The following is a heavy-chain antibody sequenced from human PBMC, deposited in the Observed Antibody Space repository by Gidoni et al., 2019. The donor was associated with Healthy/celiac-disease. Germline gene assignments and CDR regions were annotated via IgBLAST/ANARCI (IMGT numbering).Heavy chain of an antibody. V-gene: IGHV1-69*01. D-gene: IGHD3-3*01. CDR3: ARDITIFGVVIITAFDI. CDR1: GGTFSSYA. J-gene: IGHJ3*02. Sequence: QVQLVQSGAEVTKPGSSVKVSCKASGGTFSSYAISRVRQAPGQGLEWMGGIIPIFGTANYAQKFQGRVTITADESTSTAYMELSSLRSEDTAVYYCARDITIFGVVIITAFDIWGQGTMVTVSS. CDR2: IIPIFGTA.